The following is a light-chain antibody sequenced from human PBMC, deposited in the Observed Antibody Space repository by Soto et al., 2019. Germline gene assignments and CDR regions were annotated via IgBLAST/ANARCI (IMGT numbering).Light chain of an antibody. Sequence: DIQMTQSPSSLSASVGDRVTITCRASQGISNYLAWYQQKPGKVPKLLIYAASTLQSGVPSRFSGSGSGTDFTLTISSLQPEDVATYYCQRYNIAPLFTFGPGTKWISN. CDR2: AAS. V-gene: IGKV1-27*01. CDR3: QRYNIAPLFT. J-gene: IGKJ3*01. CDR1: QGISNY.